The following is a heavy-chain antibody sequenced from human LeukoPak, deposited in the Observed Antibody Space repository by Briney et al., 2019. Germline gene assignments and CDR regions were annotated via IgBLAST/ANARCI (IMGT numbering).Heavy chain of an antibody. CDR2: IYYSGST. CDR3: ARVSEVYYGSGSYYNWFDP. D-gene: IGHD3-10*01. Sequence: PSETLSLTCAVYGGSFSGYYWSWIRQPPGKGLEWIGYIYYSGSTNYNPSLKSRVTISVDTSKNQFSLKLSSVTAADTAVYYCARVSEVYYGSGSYYNWFDPWGQGTLVTVSS. CDR1: GGSFSGYY. V-gene: IGHV4-59*01. J-gene: IGHJ5*02.